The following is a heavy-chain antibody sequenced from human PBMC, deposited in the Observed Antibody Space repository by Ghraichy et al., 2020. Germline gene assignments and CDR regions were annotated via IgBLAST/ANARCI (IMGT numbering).Heavy chain of an antibody. CDR2: VYPGDSDT. J-gene: IGHJ4*02. D-gene: IGHD3-10*01. V-gene: IGHV5-51*07. CDR3: AREDTYGSALHY. CDR1: GYTFTNYW. Sequence: GESLNISCKASGYTFTNYWIVWVHQMPGEGLEWMGIVYPGDSDTRYRPSFQGHVTISADKSTGTAYLQWTSLKASDTAMYFCAREDTYGSALHYWGQGTLVTVSS.